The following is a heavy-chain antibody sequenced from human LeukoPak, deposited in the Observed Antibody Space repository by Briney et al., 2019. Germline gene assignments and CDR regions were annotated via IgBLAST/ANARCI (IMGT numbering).Heavy chain of an antibody. CDR1: GFTFSSYE. CDR2: ISSSGSTI. J-gene: IGHJ4*02. Sequence: GGSLRLSFAASGFTFSSYEMNWVCQAPGKGLEWPSYISSSGSTIYYADFVKCRFTISSDNAKTTLYLQMNSLRAEHTAVYYCPSPYCSSTSCYGFFDYWGQGTLVTVSS. V-gene: IGHV3-48*03. CDR3: PSPYCSSTSCYGFFDY. D-gene: IGHD2-2*01.